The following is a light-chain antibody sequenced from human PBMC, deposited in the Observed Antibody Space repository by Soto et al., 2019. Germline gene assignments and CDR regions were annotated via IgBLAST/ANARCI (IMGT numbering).Light chain of an antibody. Sequence: DIKMTQSPSTLSASVGDRVTITCRASQSINSWLAWYQQKPGKAPKVLIYQASKLQSGVPSRFSGSRSGTEVTLTISSLQPDDVATYYCQQYDGSPWAFGQGTKVEIK. CDR3: QQYDGSPWA. V-gene: IGKV1-5*03. CDR1: QSINSW. J-gene: IGKJ1*01. CDR2: QAS.